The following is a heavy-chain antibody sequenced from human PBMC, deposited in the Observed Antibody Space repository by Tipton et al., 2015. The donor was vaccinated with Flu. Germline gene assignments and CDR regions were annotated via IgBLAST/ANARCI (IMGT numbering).Heavy chain of an antibody. CDR3: ARGSGSGTFVIFDY. V-gene: IGHV4-4*07. Sequence: LRLSCTVSGGSLSSFYWTWIRQSAGKGLEWIGRIYSSGITKYNPSLKSRVTMSVDTSKNQFSLSLSSVTAADTAVYYCARGSGSGTFVIFDYWGQGTLVAVSS. D-gene: IGHD3-10*01. CDR2: IYSSGIT. J-gene: IGHJ4*02. CDR1: GGSLSSFY.